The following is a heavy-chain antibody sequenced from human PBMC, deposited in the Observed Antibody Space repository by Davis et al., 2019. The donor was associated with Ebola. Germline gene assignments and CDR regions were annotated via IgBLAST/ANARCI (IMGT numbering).Heavy chain of an antibody. V-gene: IGHV1-2*02. D-gene: IGHD2-21*01. CDR2: INPNSGGT. Sequence: ASVKVSCKASGYTFTDYYIQWVRQAPGQGLELMGWINPNSGGTMSAQRFQGRVSLTRDTSISTVYMELRRLRSDDTAVYYCVRDGAVGDDMYYGMDVWGQGTTVSVSS. CDR3: VRDGAVGDDMYYGMDV. CDR1: GYTFTDYY. J-gene: IGHJ6*02.